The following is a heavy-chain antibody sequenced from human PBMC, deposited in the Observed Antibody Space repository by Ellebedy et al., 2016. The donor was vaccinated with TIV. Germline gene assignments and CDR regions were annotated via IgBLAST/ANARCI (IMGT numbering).Heavy chain of an antibody. D-gene: IGHD3-22*01. CDR1: GFTFSSYW. CDR3: ARAASGIVVVNHWGY. J-gene: IGHJ4*02. V-gene: IGHV3-7*01. CDR2: IKQGGSEK. Sequence: GESLKISCAASGFTFSSYWMSWVRQAPGKGLEGVANIKQGGSEKYYVDSVKGRFTISSDNAKNSLYLQMNSLRAEDTAVSYCARAASGIVVVNHWGYWGQGTLVTVSS.